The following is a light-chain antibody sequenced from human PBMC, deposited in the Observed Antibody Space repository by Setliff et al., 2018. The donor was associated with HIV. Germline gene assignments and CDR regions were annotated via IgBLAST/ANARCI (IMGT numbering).Light chain of an antibody. CDR3: MSSISLPTPEWV. CDR2: DVS. V-gene: IGLV2-14*03. J-gene: IGLJ2*01. CDR1: SSDIGAYNY. Sequence: ALTQPASVSGSPGQSITISCTGTSSDIGAYNYVSWYQQQSGKGPKLMIFDVSNRPSGVSNRFSGSKSGNTASLTIFGLQAEDEADYYCMSSISLPTPEWVFGGGTKVTVL.